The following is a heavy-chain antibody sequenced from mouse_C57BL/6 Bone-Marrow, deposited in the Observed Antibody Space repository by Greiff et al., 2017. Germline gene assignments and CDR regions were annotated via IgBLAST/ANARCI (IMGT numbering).Heavy chain of an antibody. CDR3: ARGIYYDYDAGFAY. CDR2: IYPRSGNT. D-gene: IGHD2-4*01. Sequence: QVQLKESGAELARPGASVKLSCKASGYTFTSYGISWVKQRPGQGLEWIGEIYPRSGNTYYNEKFKGKATLTADKSSSTAYMELRSLTSEDSAVYFCARGIYYDYDAGFAYWGQGTLVTVSA. CDR1: GYTFTSYG. J-gene: IGHJ3*01. V-gene: IGHV1-81*01.